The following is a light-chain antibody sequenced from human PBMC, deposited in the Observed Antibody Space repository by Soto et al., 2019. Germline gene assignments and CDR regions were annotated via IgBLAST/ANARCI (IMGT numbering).Light chain of an antibody. J-gene: IGKJ1*01. CDR1: QSVSSTY. Sequence: EIVLAQSPATLSLSPGERATLSCRASQSVSSTYLVWYQQKAGQAPRLLIYGASTRATGIPARFSGSGSGTEFTLTISSLQSEDFAVYYCQQYSIWRTFGQGTKVDIK. CDR2: GAS. V-gene: IGKV3-15*01. CDR3: QQYSIWRT.